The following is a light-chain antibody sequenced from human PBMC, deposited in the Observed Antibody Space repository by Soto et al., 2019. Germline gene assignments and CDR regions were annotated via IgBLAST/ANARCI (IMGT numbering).Light chain of an antibody. Sequence: DIQMTQSPSTLSASLGDRVTITCRASQSISSWLAWYQQKPGKAPKLLIYDASSLESGVPSRFSGSGSGTEFTLTISCLQSEDFATYYCQQYYSYPRGTFGQGTRLEIK. J-gene: IGKJ5*01. CDR3: QQYYSYPRGT. CDR2: DAS. V-gene: IGKV1-5*01. CDR1: QSISSW.